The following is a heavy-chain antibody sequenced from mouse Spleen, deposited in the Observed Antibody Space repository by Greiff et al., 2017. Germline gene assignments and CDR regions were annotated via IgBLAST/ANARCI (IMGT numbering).Heavy chain of an antibody. D-gene: IGHD2-14*01. CDR2: ISSGGGNT. Sequence: DVQLVESGGGLVKLGGSLKLSCAASGFTFSSYAMSWVRQTPEKRLEWVATISSGGGNTYYPDSVKGRFTISRDNAKNTLYLQMSSLKSEDTAMYYCARREVRNYFDYWGQGTTLTVSS. V-gene: IGHV5-9-3*01. CDR3: ARREVRNYFDY. CDR1: GFTFSSYA. J-gene: IGHJ2*01.